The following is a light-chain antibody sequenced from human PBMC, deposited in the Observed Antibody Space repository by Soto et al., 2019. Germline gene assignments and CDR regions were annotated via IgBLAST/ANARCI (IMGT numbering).Light chain of an antibody. Sequence: QSALTQPPSASGSHGQSVTISCTGTGSDVGGYNFVSWYQQHPGKAPKLIIYEVNKRPSGVPDRFSASKSGNTASLTVSGLQAEDEADYYCSSYAGTNNRYVFGTGTKLTVL. J-gene: IGLJ1*01. V-gene: IGLV2-8*01. CDR2: EVN. CDR3: SSYAGTNNRYV. CDR1: GSDVGGYNF.